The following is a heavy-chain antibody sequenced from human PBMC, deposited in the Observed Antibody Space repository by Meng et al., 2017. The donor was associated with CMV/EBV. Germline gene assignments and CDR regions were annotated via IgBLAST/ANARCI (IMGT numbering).Heavy chain of an antibody. CDR3: ARLSARHYYYYGMDV. J-gene: IGHJ6*02. V-gene: IGHV5-51*01. D-gene: IGHD6-6*01. Sequence: GESLKISCKGSGYSFTSYWIGWVRQMPGKGLEWMGIIYPGDSDTRYSPSFQDQVTISADKSISTAYLQWSSLKASDTAMYYCARLSARHYYYYGMDVWGQGTTVTVSS. CDR2: IYPGDSDT. CDR1: GYSFTSYW.